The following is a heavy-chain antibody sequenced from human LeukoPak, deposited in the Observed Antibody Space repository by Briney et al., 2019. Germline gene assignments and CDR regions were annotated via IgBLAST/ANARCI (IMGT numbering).Heavy chain of an antibody. CDR3: AKGPRSSWSLNWFDP. Sequence: GGSLRLSYAASGFTFSSYAMSWVRQAPGKGLEWVSTISGSGGSTYYADSVKGRFTISRDNSKNTLYLQMNSLRAEDTAVYYCAKGPRSSWSLNWFDPWGQGTLVTVSS. CDR2: ISGSGGST. V-gene: IGHV3-23*01. J-gene: IGHJ5*02. D-gene: IGHD6-13*01. CDR1: GFTFSSYA.